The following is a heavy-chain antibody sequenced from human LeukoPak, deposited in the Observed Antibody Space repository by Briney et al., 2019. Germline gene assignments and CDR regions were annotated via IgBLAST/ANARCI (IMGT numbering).Heavy chain of an antibody. D-gene: IGHD2-15*01. CDR3: ARAYCSGGSCYFDY. CDR2: IYYSGST. CDR1: GGSISSSSYY. V-gene: IGHV4-39*01. J-gene: IGHJ4*02. Sequence: SETLSLTCTVSGGSISSSSYYWGWIRQPPGKGLEWIGSIYYSGSTYYNPSLKSRVTISVDTSKNQFSLKLSSVTAADTAVYYCARAYCSGGSCYFDYWGQGTLVTVSS.